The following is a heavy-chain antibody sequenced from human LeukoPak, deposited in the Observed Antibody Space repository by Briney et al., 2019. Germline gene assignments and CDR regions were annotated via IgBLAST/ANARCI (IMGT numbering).Heavy chain of an antibody. CDR3: ARGGPSSGHECMDV. D-gene: IGHD6-19*01. CDR1: RFTFSSYE. J-gene: IGHJ6*03. V-gene: IGHV3-48*03. Sequence: GGSLRLSCAASRFTFSSYEMNWVRQAPGKGLEWVPYISSSGSTIYYADSVKGRFTISRDNAKNSLYLQMNSLRAEDTAVYYCARGGPSSGHECMDVWGKGTTVTVSS. CDR2: ISSSGSTI.